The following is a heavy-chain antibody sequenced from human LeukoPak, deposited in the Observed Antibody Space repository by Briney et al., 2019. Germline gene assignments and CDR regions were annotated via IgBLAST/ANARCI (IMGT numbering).Heavy chain of an antibody. CDR2: IRYDGSNK. CDR1: GFTFSTYG. CDR3: AKAGTQQWLLFVGVY. V-gene: IGHV3-30*02. J-gene: IGHJ4*02. D-gene: IGHD6-19*01. Sequence: PGGSLRLSCAAFGFTFSTYGMLWVRQAPGQGPEWVALIRYDGSNKYYADSVKGRFTISRDNSKNTLYLQMNSLRVEDTAMYYCAKAGTQQWLLFVGVYWGQGALVTVSS.